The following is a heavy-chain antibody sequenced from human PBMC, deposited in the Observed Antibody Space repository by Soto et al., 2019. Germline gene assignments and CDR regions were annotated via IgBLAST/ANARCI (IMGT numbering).Heavy chain of an antibody. Sequence: QVQLVQSGTEVKKPGSSVKVSCKASGGTFRNYPINWVRQAPGQGLEWMGSIFPLTDIPDYAQNFQPRLMISAEKSTSTAYMELLSLTSAEPAMYFCARGPLVVLTYFKSGGQGTLVTVSS. CDR3: ARGPLVVLTYFKS. V-gene: IGHV1-69*02. CDR2: IFPLTDIP. J-gene: IGHJ4*02. CDR1: GGTFRNYP. D-gene: IGHD3-9*01.